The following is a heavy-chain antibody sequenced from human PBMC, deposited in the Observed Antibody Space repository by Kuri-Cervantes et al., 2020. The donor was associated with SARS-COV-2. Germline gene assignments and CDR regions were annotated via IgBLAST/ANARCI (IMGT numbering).Heavy chain of an antibody. CDR2: INHSGST. V-gene: IGHV4-34*01. D-gene: IGHD6-19*01. CDR1: GGSFSGYY. J-gene: IGHJ2*01. CDR3: ARGRIGYSSGWSYWYFDL. Sequence: LSLTCAVYGGSFSGYYWSWIRQPPGKGLEWIGEINHSGSTNYNPSLKSRVTISVDTSKNQFSLKLSSVTAADTAVYYCARGRIGYSSGWSYWYFDLWGRGTLVTVSS.